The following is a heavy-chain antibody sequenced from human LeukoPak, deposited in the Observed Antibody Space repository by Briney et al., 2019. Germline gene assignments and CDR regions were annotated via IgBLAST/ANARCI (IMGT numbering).Heavy chain of an antibody. CDR2: TYYRSKWYN. CDR1: GDSFSRNSAA. CDR3: ARETLMVRGVPSCFDY. D-gene: IGHD3-10*01. V-gene: IGHV6-1*01. J-gene: IGHJ4*02. Sequence: SQTLSLTCALSGDSFSRNSAAWGWVRQSPSRGLEWLGRTYYRSKWYNDYAGAVKSLITINPDTSKNQFSLQLNSVTPEDTAVYYCARETLMVRGVPSCFDYWGQGTLVTVSS.